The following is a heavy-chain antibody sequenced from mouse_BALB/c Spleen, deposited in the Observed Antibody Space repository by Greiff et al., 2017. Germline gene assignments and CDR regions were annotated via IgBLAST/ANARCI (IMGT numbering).Heavy chain of an antibody. CDR2: ISSGGST. Sequence: EVHLVESGGGLVKPGGSLKLSCAASGFTFSSYAMSWVRQTPEKRLEWVASISSGGSTYYPDSVKGRFTISRDNARNILYLQMSSLRSEDTAMYYCASNYEFYAMDYWGQGTSVTVSA. V-gene: IGHV5-6-5*01. D-gene: IGHD2-3*01. CDR3: ASNYEFYAMDY. CDR1: GFTFSSYA. J-gene: IGHJ4*01.